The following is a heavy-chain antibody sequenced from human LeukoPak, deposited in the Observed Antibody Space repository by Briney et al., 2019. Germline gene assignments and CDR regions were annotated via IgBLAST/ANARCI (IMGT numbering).Heavy chain of an antibody. J-gene: IGHJ4*02. D-gene: IGHD3-9*01. CDR3: TRVTYDILTGYGGPYYFDY. Sequence: GGSLRLSCTASGFTFGDYAMSWFRQAPGKGLEWVGFIRSKAYGGTTEYAASAKGRFTISRDDSKSIAYLQMNSLKTEDTAVYYCTRVTYDILTGYGGPYYFDYWGQGTLVTVSS. CDR2: IRSKAYGGTT. V-gene: IGHV3-49*03. CDR1: GFTFGDYA.